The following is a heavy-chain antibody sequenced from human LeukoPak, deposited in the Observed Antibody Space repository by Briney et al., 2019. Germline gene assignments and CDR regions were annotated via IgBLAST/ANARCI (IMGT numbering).Heavy chain of an antibody. V-gene: IGHV4-39*01. D-gene: IGHD2-2*01. J-gene: IGHJ4*02. CDR2: IYYSGST. CDR3: ARQLGYCSGTSCYADKVDY. CDR1: GGSISSSSYY. Sequence: SETLSLTCTVSGGSISSSSYYWGWIRQPPGKGLEWIGSIYYSGSTYYNPSLKSRVTISVDTSKNQFSLKLSSVTAADTAVYYCARQLGYCSGTSCYADKVDYWGQGTLVTASS.